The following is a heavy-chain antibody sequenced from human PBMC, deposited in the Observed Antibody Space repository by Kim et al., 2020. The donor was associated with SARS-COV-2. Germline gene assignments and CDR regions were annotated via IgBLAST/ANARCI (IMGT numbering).Heavy chain of an antibody. D-gene: IGHD2-2*01. V-gene: IGHV3-23*01. J-gene: IGHJ4*02. CDR3: AKSKYTTSWYYFDY. CDR2: ITASGGNT. CDR1: GLTLSSYA. Sequence: GGSLRLSCAASGLTLSSYAMSWVRQAPGKGLEWVSAITASGGNTYYADSVKGRFTISRDNSKNTLYLQMNSLRGEDTALYYCAKSKYTTSWYYFDYWGQGTLVTVSS.